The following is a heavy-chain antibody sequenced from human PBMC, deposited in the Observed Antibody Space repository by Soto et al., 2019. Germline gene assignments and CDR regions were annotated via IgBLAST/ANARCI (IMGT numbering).Heavy chain of an antibody. V-gene: IGHV3-21*01. CDR1: FSMYS. D-gene: IGHD1-26*01. Sequence: EVQVVESGGGLVKPGGSLRLSCNFSFSMYSMDWVRQAPGKALEWVASISSGSAFIKYADSVKGRFTISRDNDKNSVSLQMDSLRVEDTAMYYCTRDQGGSYDSWFDPWGRGTLVTVSS. J-gene: IGHJ5*02. CDR2: ISSGSAFI. CDR3: TRDQGGSYDSWFDP.